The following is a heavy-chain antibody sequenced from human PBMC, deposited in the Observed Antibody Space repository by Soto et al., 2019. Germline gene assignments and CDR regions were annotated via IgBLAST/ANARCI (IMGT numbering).Heavy chain of an antibody. CDR3: ARGGLWFGEPPMDV. V-gene: IGHV1-8*01. Sequence: QVQLVQSGAEVKKPGASVKVSCKASGYTFTSYAINWVRQAAGQGLEWMGWMKPNSVNLHYAQKFQGRVTMTRNTSKDTAYMELSSLTSEDTAVYFCARGGLWFGEPPMDVWGKGTTVTVSS. CDR2: MKPNSVNL. J-gene: IGHJ6*03. CDR1: GYTFTSYA. D-gene: IGHD3-10*01.